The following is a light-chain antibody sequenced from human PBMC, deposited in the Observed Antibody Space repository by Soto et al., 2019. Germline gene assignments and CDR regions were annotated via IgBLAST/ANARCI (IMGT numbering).Light chain of an antibody. CDR2: GAS. V-gene: IGKV3-20*01. J-gene: IGKJ3*01. CDR3: QQYHSLPTT. CDR1: QSVTSTY. Sequence: TQSPSTLSASVGDRVTITCRASQSVTSTYLAWYQQKPGQPPRLLIYGASNRATGIPDRFSGSGSGTDFTLTISRLEPEDFTVYYCQQYHSLPTTFGPGTKVDI.